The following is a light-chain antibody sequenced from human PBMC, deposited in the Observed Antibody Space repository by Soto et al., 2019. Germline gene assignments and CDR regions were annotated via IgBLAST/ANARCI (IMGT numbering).Light chain of an antibody. CDR2: GAS. Sequence: EIVMTQSPATLSVSPGERATLSCRASQSVSSNLAWYQQKPGQAPRLLIYGASTRATGIPARFSGSASGTEFTLTISSLQFENLAVYYCQQYNNWPPRTFGGATKVEIQ. CDR3: QQYNNWPPRT. J-gene: IGKJ4*01. V-gene: IGKV3-15*01. CDR1: QSVSSN.